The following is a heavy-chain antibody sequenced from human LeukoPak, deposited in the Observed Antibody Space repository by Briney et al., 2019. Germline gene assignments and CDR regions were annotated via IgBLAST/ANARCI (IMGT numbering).Heavy chain of an antibody. CDR3: AATYYYDSSGYYTDY. V-gene: IGHV1-69*04. CDR1: GGTFSSYA. Sequence: GASVKVSCKASGGTFSSYAISWVRQAPGQGLEWMGRIIPILGIANYAQKFQGRVTITADKSTSTAYMELSSLRSEDTAVYYCAATYYYDSSGYYTDYWGQGTLVTVSS. J-gene: IGHJ4*02. D-gene: IGHD3-22*01. CDR2: IIPILGIA.